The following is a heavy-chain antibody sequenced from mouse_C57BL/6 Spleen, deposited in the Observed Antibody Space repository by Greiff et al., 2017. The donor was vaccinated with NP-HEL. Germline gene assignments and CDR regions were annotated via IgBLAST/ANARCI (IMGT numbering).Heavy chain of an antibody. D-gene: IGHD1-1*01. CDR1: GYTFTSYW. CDR3: AIPSYCYGSSYRFAY. J-gene: IGHJ3*01. CDR2: IHPSDSDT. Sequence: QVQLQQPGAELVKPGASVKVSCKASGYTFTSYWMHWVKQRPGQGLEWIGRIHPSDSDTNYNQKFKGKATLTVDQYSSTAYMQLSSLTSEDSAVYYCAIPSYCYGSSYRFAYWGQGTLVTVSA. V-gene: IGHV1-74*01.